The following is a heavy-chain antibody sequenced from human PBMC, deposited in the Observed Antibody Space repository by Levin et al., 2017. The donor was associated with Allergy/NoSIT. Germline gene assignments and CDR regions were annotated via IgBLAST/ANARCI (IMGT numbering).Heavy chain of an antibody. CDR1: GYTFTGYY. Sequence: ASVKVSCKTSGYTFTGYYMHWVRQAPGQGLEWMGWIDANSGDTNYAQKFLGRVTVTRDTSISTASMELSRLRSDDTAVYYCARTQYYGSGTYFDYWGQGTLVTVSS. V-gene: IGHV1-2*02. D-gene: IGHD3-10*01. CDR2: IDANSGDT. CDR3: ARTQYYGSGTYFDY. J-gene: IGHJ4*02.